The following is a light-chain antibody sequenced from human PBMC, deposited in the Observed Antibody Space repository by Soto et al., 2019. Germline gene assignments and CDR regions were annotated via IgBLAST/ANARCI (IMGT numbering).Light chain of an antibody. J-gene: IGKJ5*01. CDR3: QQYTNWPPNT. V-gene: IGKV3-20*01. Sequence: EIVLPQSPGTLSLSPGERATLSGRARQSVSSSYLAWYQQKPGQAPRLLIYGASSRATGIPDRFSGSGSGTDFTLTISRLEPEDFAVYYCQQYTNWPPNTFGQGTRLEIK. CDR1: QSVSSSY. CDR2: GAS.